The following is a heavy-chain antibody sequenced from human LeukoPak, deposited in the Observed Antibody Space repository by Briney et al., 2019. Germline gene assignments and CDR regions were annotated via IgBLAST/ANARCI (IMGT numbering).Heavy chain of an antibody. CDR3: AILGVGATGY. D-gene: IGHD1-26*01. Sequence: GGSLRLSCAASGFTFSGYAMSWVRQAPGKGLEWVSAISGSGGSTYYADSVKGRFTISRDNSKNTLYLQMNSLRAEDTAVYYCAILGVGATGYWGQGTLVTVSS. V-gene: IGHV3-23*01. CDR1: GFTFSGYA. J-gene: IGHJ4*02. CDR2: ISGSGGST.